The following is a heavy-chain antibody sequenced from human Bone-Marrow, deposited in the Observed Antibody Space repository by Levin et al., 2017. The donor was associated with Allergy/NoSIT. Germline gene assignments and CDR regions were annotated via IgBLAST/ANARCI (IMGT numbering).Heavy chain of an antibody. V-gene: IGHV4-59*01. CDR1: AASMSGFY. D-gene: IGHD3-22*01. CDR3: ARDQHYDTTGEYPFDAFDF. Sequence: SETLSLTCNVTAASMSGFYWSWLRQPPGKGLEWIGYIYYTGSTNYNPSLKSRVTMSLDTSKKQFSLKLSSVTAADTAVYYCARDQHYDTTGEYPFDAFDFWSPGIMVTVSS. CDR2: IYYTGST. J-gene: IGHJ3*01.